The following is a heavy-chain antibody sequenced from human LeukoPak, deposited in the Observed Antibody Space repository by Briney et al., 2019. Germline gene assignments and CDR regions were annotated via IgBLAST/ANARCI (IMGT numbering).Heavy chain of an antibody. CDR1: GGSISSYY. Sequence: PSETLSLTCTVSGGSISSYYWSWIRQPPGKGLEWIGYIYYSGSTNYNPSLKSRLTISVDTSKKQFSLKLTSVTAADTAVYYCARAAVGVNWFDPWGQGTLVTVSS. CDR2: IYYSGST. CDR3: ARAAVGVNWFDP. V-gene: IGHV4-59*08. D-gene: IGHD3-10*01. J-gene: IGHJ5*02.